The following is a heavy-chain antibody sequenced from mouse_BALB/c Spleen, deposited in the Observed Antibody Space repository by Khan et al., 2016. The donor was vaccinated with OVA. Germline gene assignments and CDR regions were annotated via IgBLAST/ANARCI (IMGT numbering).Heavy chain of an antibody. CDR1: GFTFSSYS. CDR3: EDRLTGWFAY. J-gene: IGHJ3*01. Sequence: EVELVESGGDLVKPGGSLKLSCAASGFTFSSYSMSWVRQTPDKRLEWVASISSGGDYTYYPDSVKGRFTISRDNAKNTLYLQMSDLKSEDTAMYYCEDRLTGWFAYWGQGTLVTVSA. CDR2: ISSGGDYT. V-gene: IGHV5-6*01. D-gene: IGHD4-1*01.